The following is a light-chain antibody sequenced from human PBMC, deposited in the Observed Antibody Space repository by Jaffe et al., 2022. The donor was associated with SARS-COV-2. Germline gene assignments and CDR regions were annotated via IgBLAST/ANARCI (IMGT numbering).Light chain of an antibody. J-gene: IGKJ4*01. CDR1: QNVGSS. Sequence: EIVLTQFPVTLSLSPGDRATLSCRASQNVGSSLAWYQQRPGQAPRLLISDSSTRAADIPARFTGVGSGTDFTLIISSLEPDDFALYYCQQRSNWPLTFGGGTKVEIK. V-gene: IGKV3-11*01. CDR3: QQRSNWPLT. CDR2: DSS.